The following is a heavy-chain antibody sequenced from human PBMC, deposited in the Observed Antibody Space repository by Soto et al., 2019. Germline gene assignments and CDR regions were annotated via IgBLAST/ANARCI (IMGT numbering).Heavy chain of an antibody. V-gene: IGHV1-3*01. CDR3: ARMATFGSLNWFDP. CDR2: INAGNGDT. D-gene: IGHD3-16*01. Sequence: ASVKVSCKASGYTFASYPMHWVRQAPGQGLEWMGWINAGNGDTKYSQKFQGRVTMTRDISIATAYMELSSLRSDDTAIYYCARMATFGSLNWFDPWGQGILVTVSS. CDR1: GYTFASYP. J-gene: IGHJ5*02.